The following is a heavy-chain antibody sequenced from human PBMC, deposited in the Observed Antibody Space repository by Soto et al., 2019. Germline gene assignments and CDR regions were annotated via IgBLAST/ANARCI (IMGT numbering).Heavy chain of an antibody. V-gene: IGHV1-69*01. D-gene: IGHD6-6*01. CDR2: IIPITGTI. J-gene: IGHJ4*02. CDR3: ARLWDSSHGFNFDY. Sequence: QVQLVQSGAEVKKAGSSVKVSCKASGVTFSSYPISWVRQAPGQGLEWMGGIIPITGTIQYAQKFQGRLTVTADESTTTAYMELVSLESADTAVYDGARLWDSSHGFNFDYWGQGTLVTVSS. CDR1: GVTFSSYP.